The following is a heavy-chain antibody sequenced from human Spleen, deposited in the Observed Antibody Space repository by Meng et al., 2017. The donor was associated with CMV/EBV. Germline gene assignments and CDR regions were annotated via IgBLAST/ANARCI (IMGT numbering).Heavy chain of an antibody. Sequence: GGSLRLSCAASGFTFSGSWMSWVRQAPGKGLEWVANIKQDGSEKYYVDSVKGRFTISRDNAKNSLFLQMYSLRAEDTAVYYCARPRFLYSGYDVRRTPRPYYFDYWGQGTLVTVSS. J-gene: IGHJ4*02. CDR3: ARPRFLYSGYDVRRTPRPYYFDY. D-gene: IGHD5-12*01. CDR2: IKQDGSEK. CDR1: GFTFSGSW. V-gene: IGHV3-7*01.